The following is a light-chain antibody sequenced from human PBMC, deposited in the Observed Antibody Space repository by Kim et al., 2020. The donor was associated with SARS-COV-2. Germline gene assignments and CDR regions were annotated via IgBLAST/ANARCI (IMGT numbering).Light chain of an antibody. CDR2: DTD. CDR1: NSNIGNND. CDR3: GTWDSSLSGGV. Sequence: KVTIPCSGGNSNIGNNDVAWYQQLPGTAPKLLIYDTDKRPSGIPDRFSGSKSGTSATLGITGLQPGDEADYYCGTWDSSLSGGVFGGGTKLTVL. J-gene: IGLJ3*02. V-gene: IGLV1-51*01.